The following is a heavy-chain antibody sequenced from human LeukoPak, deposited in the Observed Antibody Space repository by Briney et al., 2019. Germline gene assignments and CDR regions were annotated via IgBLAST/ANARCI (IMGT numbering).Heavy chain of an antibody. CDR2: IYSGGST. D-gene: IGHD3-10*01. Sequence: GGSLRLSCAAYGFTVSSNYMSWVRQAPGKGLEWVSVIYSGGSTYYADSVKGRFTISRDNSKNTLYLQMNSLRAEDTAVYYCAREGSMVRSREGYWGQGTLVTVSS. V-gene: IGHV3-53*01. CDR1: GFTVSSNY. J-gene: IGHJ4*02. CDR3: AREGSMVRSREGY.